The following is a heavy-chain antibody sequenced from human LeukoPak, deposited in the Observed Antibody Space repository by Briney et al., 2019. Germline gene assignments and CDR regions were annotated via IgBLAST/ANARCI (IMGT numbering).Heavy chain of an antibody. CDR1: GYTFTSYA. Sequence: GASVKVSCKASGYTFTSYAMHWVRQAPGQRLEWMGWINAGNGNTKYSQEFQGRVTITRDTSASTAYVELNSLRAEDTAVYYCARDTFRGYSSSDYYYYMDVWGKGTTVTVSS. V-gene: IGHV1-3*03. CDR3: ARDTFRGYSSSDYYYYMDV. D-gene: IGHD6-13*01. J-gene: IGHJ6*03. CDR2: INAGNGNT.